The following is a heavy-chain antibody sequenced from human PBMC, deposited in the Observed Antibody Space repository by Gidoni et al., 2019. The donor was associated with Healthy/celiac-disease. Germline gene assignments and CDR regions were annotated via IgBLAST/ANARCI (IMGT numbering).Heavy chain of an antibody. J-gene: IGHJ3*02. D-gene: IGHD5-12*01. CDR1: GFTFSSYG. CDR3: VKDDIVATIRADAFDI. CDR2: ISSNGGST. V-gene: IGHV3-64D*06. Sequence: EVQLVESGGGLVQPGGSLGLSCSASGFTFSSYGMHWVRQAPGKGLEYVSAISSNGGSTYYADSVKGRFTISRDNSKNTLYLQMSSLRAEDTAVYYCVKDDIVATIRADAFDIWGQGTMVTVSS.